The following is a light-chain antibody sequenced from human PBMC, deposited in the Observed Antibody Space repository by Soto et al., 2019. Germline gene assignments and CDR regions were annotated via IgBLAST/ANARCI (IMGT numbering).Light chain of an antibody. J-gene: IGLJ1*01. CDR2: EVS. CDR1: SSDVGGYNY. CDR3: SSYTDNRPYV. Sequence: QSVLTQPASVSASPGQSITISCTGTSSDVGGYNYVSWYQQHPGKAPKLIIYEVSYRPSGISDRFSGSKSGNTASLITSVIQAEEEADYYCSSYTDNRPYVFGTGTKLTVL. V-gene: IGLV2-14*01.